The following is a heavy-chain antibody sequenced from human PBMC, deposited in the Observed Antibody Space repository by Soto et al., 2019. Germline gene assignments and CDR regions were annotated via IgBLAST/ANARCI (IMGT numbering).Heavy chain of an antibody. CDR1: GYTFTSYG. CDR2: ISAYNGNT. V-gene: IGHV1-18*01. D-gene: IGHD6-6*01. J-gene: IGHJ6*03. CDR3: ARVPAKYSSSSESLPNPHYYYYYSYYMDV. Sequence: GASVKVSCKASGYTFTSYGISWVRQAPGQGLEWMGWISAYNGNTNYAQKLQGRVTMTTDTSTSTAYMELRSLRSDDTAVYYCARVPAKYSSSSESLPNPHYYYYYSYYMDVWGKGTTLTISS.